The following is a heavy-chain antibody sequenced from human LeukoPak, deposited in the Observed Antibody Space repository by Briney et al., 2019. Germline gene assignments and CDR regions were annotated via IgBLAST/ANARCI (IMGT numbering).Heavy chain of an antibody. Sequence: GGSLRLSCAASGFTFSNYWMHWVRQAPGKGLVWVSRINSDGINTSYADSVKGRFTISRDNAKNTLNLQMNSLRAEDMALYYCAKDYYYGSGSYYSGGAFDIWGQGTMVTVSS. V-gene: IGHV3-74*01. CDR3: AKDYYYGSGSYYSGGAFDI. J-gene: IGHJ3*02. CDR2: INSDGINT. D-gene: IGHD3-10*01. CDR1: GFTFSNYW.